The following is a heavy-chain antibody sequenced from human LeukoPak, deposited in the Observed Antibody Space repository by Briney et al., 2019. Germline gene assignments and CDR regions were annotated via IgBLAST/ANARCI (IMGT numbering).Heavy chain of an antibody. V-gene: IGHV3-9*03. CDR1: GFTFDEYA. CDR2: ISWDSGSI. CDR3: AKTGHSSSWSGKYNWFGP. Sequence: GGSLRLSCAASGFTFDEYAMHWVRQAPGKGLEWVSGISWDSGSIGYADSVKGRFTISRDHAKNSLYVNMNRLRAEDMALYYCAKTGHSSSWSGKYNWFGPWGQGTLVTVSS. J-gene: IGHJ5*02. D-gene: IGHD6-13*01.